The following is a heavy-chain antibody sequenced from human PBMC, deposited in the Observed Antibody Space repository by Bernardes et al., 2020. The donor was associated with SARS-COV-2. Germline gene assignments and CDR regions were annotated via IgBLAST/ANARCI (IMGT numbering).Heavy chain of an antibody. V-gene: IGHV5-51*01. D-gene: IGHD5-12*01. Sequence: GAFLKTSGEASGYSLTRHWIAWVRPIPGKGLEWMGTIYPGDSDTRYSPSFEGQVTISADKSISTAYLQWSSLKASDTAIYYCARPEIYSGYENWGQGTLVTVSS. CDR2: IYPGDSDT. CDR3: ARPEIYSGYEN. CDR1: GYSLTRHW. J-gene: IGHJ4*02.